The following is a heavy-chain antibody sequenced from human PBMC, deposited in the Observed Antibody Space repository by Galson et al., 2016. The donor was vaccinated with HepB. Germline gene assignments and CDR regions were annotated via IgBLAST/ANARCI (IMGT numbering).Heavy chain of an antibody. V-gene: IGHV3-7*01. CDR1: GFTFDDYG. Sequence: SLRLSCAASGFTFDDYGMHWVRQAPERGLEWVANIKPDGTTRNYVGSVRGRFTIARDNAKNSLYLQMNSLRPEDTATYYCARPVSADEGLGNWGQGTLVTVSS. D-gene: IGHD2-8*01. CDR3: ARPVSADEGLGN. CDR2: IKPDGTTR. J-gene: IGHJ4*02.